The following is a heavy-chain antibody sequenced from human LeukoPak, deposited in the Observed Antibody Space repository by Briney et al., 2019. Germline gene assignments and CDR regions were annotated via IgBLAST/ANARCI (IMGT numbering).Heavy chain of an antibody. CDR1: GGSISSYY. D-gene: IGHD3-22*01. V-gene: IGHV4-59*01. Sequence: SGPALVKPSETLSLTCTVFGGSISSYYWSWVRQPPGKALEWIWYIYYSVSTNYNPSLKSRVTISVDTSKNQFSLKLSSVTAADTAVYYCARDTSRTGAPLHYYDSSGPFQHWGQGTLVTVSS. CDR3: ARDTSRTGAPLHYYDSSGPFQH. CDR2: IYYSVST. J-gene: IGHJ1*01.